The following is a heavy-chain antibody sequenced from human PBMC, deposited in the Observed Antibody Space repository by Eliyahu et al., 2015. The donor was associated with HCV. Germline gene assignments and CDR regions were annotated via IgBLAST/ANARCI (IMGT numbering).Heavy chain of an antibody. CDR3: ARIGPLRFLEWLLYWFDP. CDR2: ISAYNGNT. D-gene: IGHD3-3*01. J-gene: IGHJ5*02. V-gene: IGHV1-18*01. CDR1: GYTFTSYG. Sequence: QVQLVQSGAEVKKPGASVKVSCKASGYTFTSYGISWVRQAPGQGLEWMGWISAYNGNTNYAQKLQGRVTMTTDTSTSTAYMELRSLRSDDTAVYYCARIGPLRFLEWLLYWFDPWGQGTLVTVSS.